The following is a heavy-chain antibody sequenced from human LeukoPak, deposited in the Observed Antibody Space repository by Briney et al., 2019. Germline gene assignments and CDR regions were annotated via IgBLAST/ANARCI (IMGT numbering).Heavy chain of an antibody. Sequence: SETLSLTCAVYGGSFSGYYWSWIRQPPGKGLEWIGEINHSGSTNYNPSLKSRVTISVDTSKNQCSLKLSSVTAADTAVYYCARGGDYDSSGGIDYWGQGTLVTVSS. CDR1: GGSFSGYY. CDR2: INHSGST. CDR3: ARGGDYDSSGGIDY. V-gene: IGHV4-34*01. J-gene: IGHJ4*02. D-gene: IGHD3-22*01.